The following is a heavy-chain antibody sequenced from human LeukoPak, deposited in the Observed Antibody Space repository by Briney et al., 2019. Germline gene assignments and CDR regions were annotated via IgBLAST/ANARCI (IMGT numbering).Heavy chain of an antibody. D-gene: IGHD2-2*01. Sequence: GASVKVSCKASGYTFTSYDINWVRQATGQGLEWMGWMNPNSGNTGYAQKFQGRVTMTRNTSISTAYMELSSLRSEDTAVYYCAGVGRYCSSTSRPGPWFDPWGQGTLVPVPS. CDR2: MNPNSGNT. J-gene: IGHJ5*02. CDR3: AGVGRYCSSTSRPGPWFDP. V-gene: IGHV1-8*01. CDR1: GYTFTSYD.